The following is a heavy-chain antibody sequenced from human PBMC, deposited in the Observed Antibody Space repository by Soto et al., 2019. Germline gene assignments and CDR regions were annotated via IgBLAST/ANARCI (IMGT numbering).Heavy chain of an antibody. CDR3: ARLDYGDYTIY. D-gene: IGHD4-17*01. Sequence: PSETQSLTATVSGASIHSGHYYLSWIRQPPGKGLEWIGTIYYSGSTYYNPSLKSRVTISVDTSKNQFSLKLTSVTAADTAVYFCARLDYGDYTIYWGQGTLVTGSS. V-gene: IGHV4-39*01. CDR2: IYYSGST. J-gene: IGHJ4*02. CDR1: GASIHSGHYY.